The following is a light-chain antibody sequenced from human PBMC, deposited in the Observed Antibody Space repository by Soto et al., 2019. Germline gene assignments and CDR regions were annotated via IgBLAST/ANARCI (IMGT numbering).Light chain of an antibody. CDR2: EVS. V-gene: IGLV2-14*01. J-gene: IGLJ1*01. Sequence: QSVLTQPASVSGSPGQSITISCTGTSSDVGGYNYVSWYQQHPGKAPKLMIYEVSNRPSGVSNRFSGSKSGNTASLTISGLQAEDEADYYCSSYTNSSTLVFGTRTKVTVL. CDR1: SSDVGGYNY. CDR3: SSYTNSSTLV.